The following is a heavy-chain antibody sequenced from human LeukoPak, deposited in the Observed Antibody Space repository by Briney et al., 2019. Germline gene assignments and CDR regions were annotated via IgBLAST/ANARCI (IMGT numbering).Heavy chain of an antibody. CDR2: INPSGGST. CDR1: GYTFARYY. CDR3: ARGGYYDSSGSFDP. Sequence: GASVKVSCKASGYTFARYYIHWVRQAPGQGLEWMGIINPSGGSTRYAQKFQGRVTMTRDTSTSTVYMELSSLRSDDTAVYYCARGGYYDSSGSFDPWGQGTLVTVSP. J-gene: IGHJ5*02. V-gene: IGHV1-46*01. D-gene: IGHD3-22*01.